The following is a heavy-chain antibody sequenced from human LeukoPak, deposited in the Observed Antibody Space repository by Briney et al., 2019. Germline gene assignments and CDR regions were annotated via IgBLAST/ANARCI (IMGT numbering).Heavy chain of an antibody. V-gene: IGHV4-59*01. Sequence: PSETLSLTCTVSGDSISTYHWSWIRQPPGKELEWIGYVDYSGSTNYNPSLKSRLTISIDTSKNQFSLRLSSVTAADSALYYCARVGSGSFDYWGQGTLVTVSS. CDR2: VDYSGST. D-gene: IGHD1-26*01. CDR1: GDSISTYH. J-gene: IGHJ4*02. CDR3: ARVGSGSFDY.